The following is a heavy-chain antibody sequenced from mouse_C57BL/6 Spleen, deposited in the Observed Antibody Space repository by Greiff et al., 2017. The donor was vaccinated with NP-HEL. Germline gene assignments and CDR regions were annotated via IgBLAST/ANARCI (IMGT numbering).Heavy chain of an antibody. CDR2: IDPSDSYT. CDR1: GYTFTSYW. V-gene: IGHV1-69*01. J-gene: IGHJ4*01. Sequence: VQLQQPGAELVMPGASVKLSCKASGYTFTSYWMHWVKQRPGQGLEWIGEIDPSDSYTNYNQKFKGKSTLTVDKSSSTAYMQLSSLTSEDSAVYYCARGHYDYDVGYYAMDYWGQGTSVTVSS. CDR3: ARGHYDYDVGYYAMDY. D-gene: IGHD2-4*01.